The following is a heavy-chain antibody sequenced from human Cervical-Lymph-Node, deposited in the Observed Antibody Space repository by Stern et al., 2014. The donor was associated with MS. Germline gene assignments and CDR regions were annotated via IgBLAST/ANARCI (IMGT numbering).Heavy chain of an antibody. CDR3: ARVDYCGPECYSMGGAGNY. V-gene: IGHV1-46*01. CDR1: GYTFTSYY. CDR2: INPFDDKP. D-gene: IGHD2-21*01. Sequence: QVQLGQSGAEVKKPGASVKVSCKASGYTFTSYYIQWVRQAPGQGLEWVGIINPFDDKPGYAQRFQGRVTMTRDTSTSTVYMEVSSLRSEDTAVYYCARVDYCGPECYSMGGAGNYWGQGTLVTVSS. J-gene: IGHJ4*02.